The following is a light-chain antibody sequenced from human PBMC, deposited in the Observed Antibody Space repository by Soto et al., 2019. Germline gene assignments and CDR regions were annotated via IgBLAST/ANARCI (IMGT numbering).Light chain of an antibody. J-gene: IGKJ2*01. CDR1: QSVSSSY. CDR2: GAS. CDR3: QQYNHWPRT. V-gene: IGKV3-15*01. Sequence: EIEMTQSPGTLSVSPGERATLSCRASQSVSSSYLAWYQQKPGQAPRLLIFGASTRATGVPARFSGSGSGTQFTLTISSLQSEDFAFYYCQQYNHWPRTFGQGTKVDIK.